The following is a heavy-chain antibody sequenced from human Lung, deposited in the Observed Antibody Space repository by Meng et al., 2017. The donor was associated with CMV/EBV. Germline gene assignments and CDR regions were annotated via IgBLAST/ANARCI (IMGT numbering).Heavy chain of an antibody. D-gene: IGHD5-18*01. V-gene: IGHV3-23*01. CDR2: ISGSVGNT. CDR3: AREEAMVGYYTNWFDA. CDR1: GFPFRSYA. J-gene: IGHJ5*02. Sequence: GESLKISCSASGFPFRSYAMSWVRQAPGKGLEWVSSISGSVGNTYYADSVKGRFTISRDNSGDTLYMQMSSLRPEDTAVYYCAREEAMVGYYTNWFDAWGQGALVTVSS.